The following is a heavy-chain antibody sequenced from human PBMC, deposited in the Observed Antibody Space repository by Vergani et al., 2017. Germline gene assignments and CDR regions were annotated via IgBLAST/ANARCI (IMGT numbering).Heavy chain of an antibody. CDR3: VSDAWRSDLRGVYWFDT. D-gene: IGHD3-10*01. Sequence: QVHLNEAGPGLVKPSQTLSLTCTVSGASITSGSFYWSWIRQPAGKGLEWIGRIHASGTKNYNPSLRSRVTLSVATSKNQLSLKMISMTAADTAVYYCVSDAWRSDLRGVYWFDTWGQGTLVSVSS. J-gene: IGHJ5*02. CDR1: GASITSGSFY. V-gene: IGHV4-61*02. CDR2: IHASGTK.